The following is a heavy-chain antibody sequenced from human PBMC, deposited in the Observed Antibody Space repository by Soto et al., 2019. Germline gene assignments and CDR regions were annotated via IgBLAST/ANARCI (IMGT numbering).Heavy chain of an antibody. CDR3: AKVSTQHSWNEGLDS. V-gene: IGHV3-43*01. D-gene: IGHD1-20*01. CDR1: GFNFDDYS. Sequence: GGSLRLSCAASGFNFDDYSMHWVRQAPGKGLEWVSLINWDGSNTYYADSVKGRFTISRDNSRNSVYLEMNSLRTEDTDLYLCAKVSTQHSWNEGLDSWGKGTLVTVSS. J-gene: IGHJ4*02. CDR2: INWDGSNT.